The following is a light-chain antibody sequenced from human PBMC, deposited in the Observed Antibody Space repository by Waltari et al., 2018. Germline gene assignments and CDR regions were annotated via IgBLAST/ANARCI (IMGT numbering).Light chain of an antibody. J-gene: IGKJ2*01. CDR1: PSLGGW. CDR2: KAS. CDR3: QQYESYPLT. V-gene: IGKV1-5*03. Sequence: DIQMTQSPSTLSASVGDRVTITCRARPSLGGWLAWYQQKPGKAPNLLIFKASYLESGVSSRFSGSGSGTDFTLTISRLQPADFATYYCQQYESYPLTFGQGTKLEI.